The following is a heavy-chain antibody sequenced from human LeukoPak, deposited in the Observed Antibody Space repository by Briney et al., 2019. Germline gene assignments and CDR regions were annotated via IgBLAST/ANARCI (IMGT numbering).Heavy chain of an antibody. CDR3: ARDRGDVDTAMVPYYFDY. J-gene: IGHJ4*02. V-gene: IGHV1-18*01. CDR2: ISVHNGNT. Sequence: GASVKVSCKGSGYTFRTYGISWVRQAPGQGLEWMGWISVHNGNTNYAQKVQGRVTMTTDTSTSTAYMELRSLRSDDTAVYYCARDRGDVDTAMVPYYFDYWGQGTLVTVSS. CDR1: GYTFRTYG. D-gene: IGHD5-18*01.